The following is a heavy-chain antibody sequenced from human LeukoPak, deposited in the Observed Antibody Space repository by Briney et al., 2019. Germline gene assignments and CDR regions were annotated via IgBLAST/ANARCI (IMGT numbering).Heavy chain of an antibody. CDR1: GGSISSSSYY. J-gene: IGHJ2*01. Sequence: SETLSLTCTVSGGSISSSSYYWGWIRQPPGKGLEWIGSIYYSGSTHYNPSLKSRVTISVDTSKNQFSLKLSSVTAADTAVYYCARDFGAASLYFDLWGRGTLVTVSS. V-gene: IGHV4-39*07. CDR3: ARDFGAASLYFDL. D-gene: IGHD2-15*01. CDR2: IYYSGST.